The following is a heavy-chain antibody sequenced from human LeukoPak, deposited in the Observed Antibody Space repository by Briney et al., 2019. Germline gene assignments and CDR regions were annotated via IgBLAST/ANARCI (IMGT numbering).Heavy chain of an antibody. V-gene: IGHV4-34*01. J-gene: IGHJ4*02. D-gene: IGHD3-10*01. CDR3: ASHLSYYGSGSYYIDY. Sequence: PSETLSLTCAVYGGSFSGYYWSWIRQPPGKGLEWIGEINHSGSTNYNPSLKSRVTISADTSKNQFSLKLSSVTAADTAVYYCASHLSYYGSGSYYIDYWSQGTLVTVSS. CDR2: INHSGST. CDR1: GGSFSGYY.